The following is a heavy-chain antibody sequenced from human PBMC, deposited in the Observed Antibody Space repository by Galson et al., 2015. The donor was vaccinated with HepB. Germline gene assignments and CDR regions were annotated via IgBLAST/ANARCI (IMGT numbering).Heavy chain of an antibody. D-gene: IGHD2-21*02. V-gene: IGHV4-59*01. Sequence: SETLSLTCTVSDDYISADHWSWIRQSPGRGLEWIGWISYSGITNYKPSLESRVTISIDTSRSQFSLKLTYVTAADPAVYYCARRGCYGDACYQDYWGQGTLVTVSS. CDR2: ISYSGIT. CDR1: DDYISADH. CDR3: ARRGCYGDACYQDY. J-gene: IGHJ4*02.